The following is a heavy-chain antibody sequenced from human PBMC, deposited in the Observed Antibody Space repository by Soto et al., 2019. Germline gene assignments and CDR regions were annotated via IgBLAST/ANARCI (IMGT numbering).Heavy chain of an antibody. CDR2: INHSGRV. Sequence: PAETPSRTCAVYGGSCSGHSSTWIRQSPWKGLEWIGDINHSGRVNYSPSLKSRVTISLDTSNNQFSLTMSAVTAADTAMYYCSTRAYDTNGYYRFDPWGQGTLVRVSS. CDR3: STRAYDTNGYYRFDP. D-gene: IGHD3-22*01. V-gene: IGHV4-34*01. J-gene: IGHJ5*01. CDR1: GGSCSGHS.